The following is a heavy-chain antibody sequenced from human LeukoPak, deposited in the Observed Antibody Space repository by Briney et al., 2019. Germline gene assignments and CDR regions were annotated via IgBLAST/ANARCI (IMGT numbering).Heavy chain of an antibody. CDR1: GYIFTAYF. D-gene: IGHD2-2*01. Sequence: GASVKVSCKASGYIFTAYFMHWVRQAPGQGLEWMGWINPNNGDTKYAQKFQGRITMTRDSSLSTAYMELSSLRSDDTAVYYCVRDGYCSRSNCLWAGWFDPWGQGTLLTVSS. CDR2: INPNNGDT. J-gene: IGHJ5*02. V-gene: IGHV1-2*02. CDR3: VRDGYCSRSNCLWAGWFDP.